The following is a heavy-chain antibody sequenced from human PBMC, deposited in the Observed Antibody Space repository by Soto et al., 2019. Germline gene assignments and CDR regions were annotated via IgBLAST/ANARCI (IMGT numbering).Heavy chain of an antibody. CDR3: AKDMRGGSSSSRYYYGLDV. D-gene: IGHD6-13*01. CDR1: GFTFDDYA. V-gene: IGHV3-9*01. J-gene: IGHJ6*02. Sequence: EVQLVESGGGLVQPGRSLRLSCAASGFTFDDYAMHWVRQAPGKGLEWVSGISWNSGTIVYADSVKGRFTISRDNAKNCLSXQMNSLRGEDTALYYCAKDMRGGSSSSRYYYGLDVWGQGTTVTVSS. CDR2: ISWNSGTI.